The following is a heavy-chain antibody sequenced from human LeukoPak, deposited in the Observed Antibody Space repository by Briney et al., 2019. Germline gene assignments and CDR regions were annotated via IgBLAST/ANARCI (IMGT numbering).Heavy chain of an antibody. V-gene: IGHV3-72*01. CDR1: GFIFSDYY. J-gene: IGHJ6*02. Sequence: GGSPRLSCASSGFIFSDYYMDWVRQAPGKGLEWVGRSRGRGHSFTTEYAASVKGRFTISRDNSQSALFLQMNSLQTEDTAVYYCARGSGDYRDTNYYGMDVWGLGTTVSVSS. CDR2: SRGRGHSFTT. CDR3: ARGSGDYRDTNYYGMDV. D-gene: IGHD3-3*01.